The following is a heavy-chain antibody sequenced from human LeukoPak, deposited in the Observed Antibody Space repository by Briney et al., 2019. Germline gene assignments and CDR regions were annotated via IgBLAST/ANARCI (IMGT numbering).Heavy chain of an antibody. CDR3: ARDSGTTGEVKFDP. CDR1: GGSINSY. J-gene: IGHJ5*02. Sequence: PSETLSLTCTVSGGSINSYWSWLRQPAGKGLEWIGRISGSGNITYNPALQSRLSISIDTSKNQFSLKLMSVTAADTAVYYCARDSGTTGEVKFDPWGQGTLVTVPS. CDR2: ISGSGNI. D-gene: IGHD3-10*01. V-gene: IGHV4-4*07.